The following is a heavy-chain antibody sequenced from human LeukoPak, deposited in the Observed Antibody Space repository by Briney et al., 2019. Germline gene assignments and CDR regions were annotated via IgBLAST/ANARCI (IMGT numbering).Heavy chain of an antibody. CDR3: AREDYDILTGYSTGWFDP. CDR2: ISAYNGNT. V-gene: IGHV1-18*01. CDR1: GGTFSSYA. Sequence: ASVKVSCKASGGTFSSYAISWVRQAPGQGLEWMGWISAYNGNTNYAQKLQGRVTMTTDTSTSTAYMELRSLRSDDTAVYYCAREDYDILTGYSTGWFDPWGQGTLVTVSS. D-gene: IGHD3-9*01. J-gene: IGHJ5*02.